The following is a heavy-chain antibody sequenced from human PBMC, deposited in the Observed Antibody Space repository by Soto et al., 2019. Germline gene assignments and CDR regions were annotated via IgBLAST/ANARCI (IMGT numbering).Heavy chain of an antibody. CDR3: AKDVDTAMVPGGIDY. D-gene: IGHD5-18*01. Sequence: GGSLRLSCAASGLTFSSYEMNWFRQAPGKGLEWVSYISSGGGTTYYADSVKGRFTISRDNAKNSLYLQMNSLRAEDTALYYCAKDVDTAMVPGGIDYWGQGTLVTVSS. V-gene: IGHV3-48*03. CDR2: ISSGGGTT. J-gene: IGHJ4*02. CDR1: GLTFSSYE.